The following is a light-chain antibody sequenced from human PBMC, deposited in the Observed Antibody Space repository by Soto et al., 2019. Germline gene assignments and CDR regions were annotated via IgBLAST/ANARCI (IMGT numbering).Light chain of an antibody. J-gene: IGKJ4*01. V-gene: IGKV1-33*01. Sequence: IHITHSPSSLSSSVLDTITITCQASLDISNYLTWYQQKPGKAPKLLIYDASTLETGVPSRFSGSRSGTEFTFTISSLQPEDIATYYCQQYDNVPVTFGGGTKVDIK. CDR1: LDISNY. CDR2: DAS. CDR3: QQYDNVPVT.